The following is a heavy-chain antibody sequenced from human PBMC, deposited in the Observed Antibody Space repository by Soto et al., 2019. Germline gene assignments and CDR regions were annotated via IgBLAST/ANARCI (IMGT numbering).Heavy chain of an antibody. Sequence: QVQLAESGGGVVQPGRSLRISCAASGFSFSNHGMQWVRQAPGKGLERVAVISYDGNVKYYTDSVKGRFTISRDNSQSTLFLQMDSLRPEDAAVYYCAKDLKVSGGFHGSLNYYYGMDVWGQGATGTVSS. V-gene: IGHV3-30*18. D-gene: IGHD3-10*01. CDR2: ISYDGNVK. CDR3: AKDLKVSGGFHGSLNYYYGMDV. CDR1: GFSFSNHG. J-gene: IGHJ6*02.